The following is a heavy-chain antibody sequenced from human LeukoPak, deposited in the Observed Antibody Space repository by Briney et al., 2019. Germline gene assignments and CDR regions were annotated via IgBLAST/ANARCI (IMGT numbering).Heavy chain of an antibody. D-gene: IGHD3-16*01. CDR2: INTEGRT. CDR1: RISFSTYA. V-gene: IGHV3-23*01. CDR3: ARTCGGP. Sequence: GGSLRLSCEASRISFSTYAMSWVRQAPGKGLEWVSGINTEGRTYYADSVKGRFTISRDNSKNTLYLQMNSLRAEDTAVYYCARTCGGPWGQGTLVTVSS. J-gene: IGHJ5*02.